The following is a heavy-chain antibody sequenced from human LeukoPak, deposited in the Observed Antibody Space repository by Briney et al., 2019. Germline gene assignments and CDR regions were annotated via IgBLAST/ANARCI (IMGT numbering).Heavy chain of an antibody. Sequence: ASVKVSCQASGYTFTSYYMHWVRQAPGQVLEWMGLINPDGGNTNYAQNFQGRVTLTRDTSTSTVYMELSSLRSEDTAIYYCARIRDGYNDAYDLWGQGTVVTVPS. CDR1: GYTFTSYY. CDR3: ARIRDGYNDAYDL. CDR2: INPDGGNT. J-gene: IGHJ3*01. D-gene: IGHD5-24*01. V-gene: IGHV1-46*01.